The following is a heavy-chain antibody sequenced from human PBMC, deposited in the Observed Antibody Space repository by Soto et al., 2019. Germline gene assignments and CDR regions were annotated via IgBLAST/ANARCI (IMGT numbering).Heavy chain of an antibody. J-gene: IGHJ4*02. D-gene: IGHD3-10*01. Sequence: QVQLVQSGAEVKKPGSSVKVSCKASGGTFSSYAFSWVRQAPGQGLEWMGGIIRIFHTPTYAQKFQGRVTITADESTSTAYMELISLRSDDTAVYYCARYYYGSGSRYWGQGTLVTVSS. V-gene: IGHV1-69*01. CDR3: ARYYYGSGSRY. CDR2: IIRIFHTP. CDR1: GGTFSSYA.